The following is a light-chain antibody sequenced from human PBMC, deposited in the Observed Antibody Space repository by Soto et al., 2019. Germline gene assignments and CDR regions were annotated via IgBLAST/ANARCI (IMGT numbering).Light chain of an antibody. CDR2: DAS. CDR3: QQCNSWPQWT. Sequence: EIVLTQSPATLSLSPRERATLSCRASQSVGTFVAWYQQKPGQAPRLLIYDASNRAAGIPARFSGSGSGTDFTLTISRLEPEDFAVYYCQQCNSWPQWTFCPGTKVDIK. CDR1: QSVGTF. V-gene: IGKV3-11*01. J-gene: IGKJ1*01.